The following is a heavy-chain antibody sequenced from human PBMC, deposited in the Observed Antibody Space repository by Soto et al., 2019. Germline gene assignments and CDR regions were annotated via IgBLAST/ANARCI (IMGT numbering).Heavy chain of an antibody. CDR2: ISPGSRYP. D-gene: IGHD3-10*01. J-gene: IGHJ6*02. CDR1: GFTFSDYY. CDR3: ARSDREYAYGLNV. V-gene: IGHV3-11*05. Sequence: QVQLVESGGGLVTPGGSLRLSCASSGFTFSDYYMSWIRQAPGKGLEWLSYISPGSRYPAYADSVKGRFTISRDTSKNMLYLQMDRLRTDDTAVYYCARSDREYAYGLNVWGQGTTVTVSS.